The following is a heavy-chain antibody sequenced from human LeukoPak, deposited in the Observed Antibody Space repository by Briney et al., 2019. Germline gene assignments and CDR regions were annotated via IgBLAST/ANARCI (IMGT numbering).Heavy chain of an antibody. Sequence: SETLSLTCTVSGGSISSSSYYWGWIRQPPGKGLEWIGSIYYSWSTYYNPSLKSRVTISVDTSKNQFSLKLSSVTAADTAVYYCARRQELRFDLFDPGGQGTLVTVSS. J-gene: IGHJ5*02. V-gene: IGHV4-39*01. D-gene: IGHD4-11*01. CDR2: IYYSWST. CDR1: GGSISSSSYY. CDR3: ARRQELRFDLFDP.